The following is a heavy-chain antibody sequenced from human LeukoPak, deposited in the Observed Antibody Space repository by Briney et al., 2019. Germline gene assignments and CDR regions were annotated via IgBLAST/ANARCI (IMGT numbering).Heavy chain of an antibody. Sequence: SETLSLTCSVSGGSISGSSYYWGWIRQPPGKGLEWIGNIYYSGSTYYNPSLKSRVTISVDTSKNQFSLKLSSVTAADTAAYYCARVIRGALRAAVFDIWGQGTMVTVSS. CDR1: GGSISGSSYY. CDR2: IYYSGST. CDR3: ARVIRGALRAAVFDI. V-gene: IGHV4-39*07. D-gene: IGHD3-10*01. J-gene: IGHJ3*02.